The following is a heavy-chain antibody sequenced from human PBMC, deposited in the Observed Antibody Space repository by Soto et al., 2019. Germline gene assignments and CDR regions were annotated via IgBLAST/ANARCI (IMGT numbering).Heavy chain of an antibody. J-gene: IGHJ6*02. CDR2: IIPIFGTA. V-gene: IGHV1-69*06. D-gene: IGHD3-22*01. Sequence: RASVKVSCKASGGTFSSYAISWVRQAPGQGLEWMGGIIPIFGTANYAQKFQGRVTITADKSTSTAYMELSSLRSEDTAVYYCARGRVDRDVFSLIHYYYGMDVWGQGTTVTVSS. CDR3: ARGRVDRDVFSLIHYYYGMDV. CDR1: GGTFSSYA.